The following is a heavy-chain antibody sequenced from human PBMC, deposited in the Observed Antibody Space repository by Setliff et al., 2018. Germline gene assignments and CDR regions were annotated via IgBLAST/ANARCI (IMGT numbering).Heavy chain of an antibody. CDR2: IYYSGTT. CDR3: ATTGTYRYFDY. CDR1: GDSISSSRYY. Sequence: SETLSLTCTVSGDSISSSRYYWAWIRQPPGKGLEWIGNIYYSGTTYSNPSLKSRVTMSIDTSKNQFSLRLNSVTASDTAVYYCATTGTYRYFDYWGQGTLVTVSS. V-gene: IGHV4-39*01. D-gene: IGHD1-1*01. J-gene: IGHJ4*02.